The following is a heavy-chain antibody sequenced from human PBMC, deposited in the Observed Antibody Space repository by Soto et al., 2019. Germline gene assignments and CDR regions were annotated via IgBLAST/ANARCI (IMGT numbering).Heavy chain of an antibody. J-gene: IGHJ3*02. Sequence: PSETLSLTCAVSGHSISSGFYYWGWVRQPPGKGLEWIGRVYISGSTNYHPSLKSRVAMSVDTSNNQFSLKVTSVTAADTAVYYCARGGRDGFDIWGQGTMVTVS. CDR3: ARGGRDGFDI. CDR2: VYISGST. CDR1: GHSISSGFYY. V-gene: IGHV4-61*05.